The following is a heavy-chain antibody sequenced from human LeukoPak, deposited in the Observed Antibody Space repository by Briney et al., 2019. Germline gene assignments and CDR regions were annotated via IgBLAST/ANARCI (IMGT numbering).Heavy chain of an antibody. Sequence: PGGSLRLSCAASGFTFSSYAMSWVRQAPGKGLEWVSAISGSGGSTYYADSVKGRFTISRDNSKNTLYLQMNSLRAEDTAVYYCAKPRDSSGYCIHRSAFDIWGQGTMVTVSS. D-gene: IGHD3-22*01. CDR3: AKPRDSSGYCIHRSAFDI. J-gene: IGHJ3*02. V-gene: IGHV3-23*01. CDR2: ISGSGGST. CDR1: GFTFSSYA.